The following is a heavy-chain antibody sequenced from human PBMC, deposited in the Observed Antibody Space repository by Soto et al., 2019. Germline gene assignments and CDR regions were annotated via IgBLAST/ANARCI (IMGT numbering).Heavy chain of an antibody. V-gene: IGHV5-51*03. Sequence: GESLKSAGKGSGYSFTTYPIAWVRQTPGKGLEWLGIIYPDDSDTRYSPSFQGQVTLSADKSITTAYLQWSSLKASDSAMYYCARRYGPGGMDVWGQGTTVTAP. J-gene: IGHJ6*02. CDR3: ARRYGPGGMDV. CDR1: GYSFTTYP. D-gene: IGHD3-10*01. CDR2: IYPDDSDT.